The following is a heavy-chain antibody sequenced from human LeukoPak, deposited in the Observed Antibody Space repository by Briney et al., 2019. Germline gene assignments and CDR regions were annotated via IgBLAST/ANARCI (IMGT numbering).Heavy chain of an antibody. J-gene: IGHJ5*02. CDR1: GGTFSSYT. Sequence: SVKVSCKASGGTFSSYTISRVRQAPGQGLEWMGRIIPILGIANYAQKFQGRVTITADKSTSTAYMELSSLRSEDTAVYYCVGHRGGGWFDPWGQGTLVTVSS. CDR2: IIPILGIA. D-gene: IGHD3-10*01. CDR3: VGHRGGGWFDP. V-gene: IGHV1-69*02.